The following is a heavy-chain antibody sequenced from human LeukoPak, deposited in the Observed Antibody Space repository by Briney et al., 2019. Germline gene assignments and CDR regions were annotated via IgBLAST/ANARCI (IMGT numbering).Heavy chain of an antibody. CDR3: ARELGIEGYWYFDL. Sequence: GGSLRLSCAASGFTVRSYDMHWVRQVAGKGLEWVSAISTASNPHYAASVQGRFTIFRANAENSLYLQMNSLSAEETAVYYCARELGIEGYWYFDLWGRGTLVTVSS. J-gene: IGHJ2*01. CDR1: GFTVRSYD. V-gene: IGHV3-13*05. CDR2: ISTASNP. D-gene: IGHD7-27*01.